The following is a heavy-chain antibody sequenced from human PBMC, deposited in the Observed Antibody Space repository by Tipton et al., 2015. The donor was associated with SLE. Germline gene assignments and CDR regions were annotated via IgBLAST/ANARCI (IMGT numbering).Heavy chain of an antibody. CDR1: AYTFTAYY. J-gene: IGHJ3*02. CDR3: AKGKSGSSRDVFNI. D-gene: IGHD3-10*01. CDR2: INLNTGGT. Sequence: QSGAEVKRPGASVKVSCKASAYTFTAYYMHWVRQDPGQGLDWMGRINLNTGGTNYAQKFQGRVTMTRDTSISTAYMDLSRLTSDDTAVYYCAKGKSGSSRDVFNIWGQGTMVTVSS. V-gene: IGHV1-2*06.